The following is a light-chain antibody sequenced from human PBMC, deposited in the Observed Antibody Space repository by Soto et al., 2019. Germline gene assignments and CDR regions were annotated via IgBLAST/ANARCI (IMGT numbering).Light chain of an antibody. J-gene: IGKJ1*01. CDR1: QSVSIN. V-gene: IGKV3-20*01. CDR3: QQYGSSRT. Sequence: IVMTQYPATLSVSLGVRPTLSCRASQSVSINLAWYKQKPCQAPRLLIYGASTRATGIAARFSGSGSGTDFPLTIRRLEPEEFAVYYCQQYGSSRTFGQGTRLEIK. CDR2: GAS.